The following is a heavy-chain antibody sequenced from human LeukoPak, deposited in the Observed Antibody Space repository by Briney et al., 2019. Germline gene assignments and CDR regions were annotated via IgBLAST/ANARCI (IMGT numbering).Heavy chain of an antibody. D-gene: IGHD3-9*01. J-gene: IGHJ6*03. CDR2: IYYSGST. V-gene: IGHV4-59*08. CDR1: GGSISSYY. Sequence: SETLSLTCTVSGGSISSYYWSWIRQPAGKGLECIGYIYYSGSTNYNPSLKSRVTISVDTSKNQFSLKLSSVTAADTAVYYCARFRLRYFDWLPFDYYMDVWGKGTTVTVSS. CDR3: ARFRLRYFDWLPFDYYMDV.